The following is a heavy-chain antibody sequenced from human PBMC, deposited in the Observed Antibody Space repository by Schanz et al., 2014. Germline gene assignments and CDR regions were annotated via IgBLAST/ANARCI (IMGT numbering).Heavy chain of an antibody. CDR3: AKYRGYYRVSGSYRELEY. Sequence: EVQLVESGGGLVQPGGSLRLSCAASGFTFSSYWMHWVRQVPGKGLVWVSRIKSDGSSTSYADSVKGRFIISRDNAKNTLYLQMNSLRPEDTAVYYCAKYRGYYRVSGSYRELEYWGQGTLVTVSS. V-gene: IGHV3-74*01. J-gene: IGHJ4*02. CDR1: GFTFSSYW. D-gene: IGHD3-10*01. CDR2: IKSDGSST.